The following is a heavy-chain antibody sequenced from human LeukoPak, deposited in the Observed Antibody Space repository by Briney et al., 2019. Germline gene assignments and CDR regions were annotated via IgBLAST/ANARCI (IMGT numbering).Heavy chain of an antibody. CDR3: AREGILTGYFDY. CDR1: GFTFSSCG. V-gene: IGHV3-53*01. J-gene: IGHJ4*02. CDR2: IYSGGST. Sequence: GGSLRLSCAASGFTFSSCGFNWVRQAPGKGLEWVSVIYSGGSTYYADSVKGRFTISRDNSKNTLYLQMNSLRAEDTAVYYCAREGILTGYFDYWGQGTLVTVSS. D-gene: IGHD3-9*01.